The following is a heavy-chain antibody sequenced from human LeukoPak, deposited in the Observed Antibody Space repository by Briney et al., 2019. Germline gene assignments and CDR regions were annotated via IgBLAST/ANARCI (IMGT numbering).Heavy chain of an antibody. J-gene: IGHJ4*02. V-gene: IGHV3-49*04. Sequence: GRSLRLSCTTSGFTFGDYAMSWVRQAPGKGLEWVGHIRSNSYGGTTEYAASVKGRFVISRDDSKTIAYLQMNSLKAEDTALYYCTRGPADYESSGRYYRYFDSWGQGTLVTVSS. CDR3: TRGPADYESSGRYYRYFDS. CDR2: IRSNSYGGTT. D-gene: IGHD3-22*01. CDR1: GFTFGDYA.